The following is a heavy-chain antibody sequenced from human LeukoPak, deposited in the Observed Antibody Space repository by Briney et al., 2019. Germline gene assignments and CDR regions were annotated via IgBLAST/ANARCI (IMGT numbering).Heavy chain of an antibody. J-gene: IGHJ4*02. Sequence: VGSLRLSCAVSGISLTNYGMSWVCEAPGEGRGWGAGISDSGGNTNYAESVKGRFTISRDNPKTTLYLQMNSLRVEATAVYFCAKRGVVIRVILVGFHKQAYYFDSWGERALVTVSS. CDR1: GISLTNYG. CDR2: ISDSGGNT. D-gene: IGHD3-22*01. V-gene: IGHV3-23*01. CDR3: AKRGVVIRVILVGFHKQAYYFDS.